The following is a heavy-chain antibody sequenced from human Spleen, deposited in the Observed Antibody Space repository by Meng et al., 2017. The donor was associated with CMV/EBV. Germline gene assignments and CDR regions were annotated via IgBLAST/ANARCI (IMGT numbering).Heavy chain of an antibody. V-gene: IGHV4-38-2*02. CDR3: ARGPVFGPSYDTSGYYPN. Sequence: SETLSLTCTVSGYSISNGYYWGWLRQTPGKGLEWIATIYHSGRTYYNPSLKSRVTMSVDTSKNQFSLKLNSVTAADTAVYYCARGPVFGPSYDTSGYYPNWGQGTLVTVSS. CDR1: GYSISNGYY. J-gene: IGHJ4*02. CDR2: IYHSGRT. D-gene: IGHD3-22*01.